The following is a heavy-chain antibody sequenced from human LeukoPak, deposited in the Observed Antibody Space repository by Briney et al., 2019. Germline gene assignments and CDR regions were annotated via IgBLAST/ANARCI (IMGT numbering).Heavy chain of an antibody. CDR1: GGTFSSYA. V-gene: IGHV1-69*05. Sequence: ASVKVSCKASGGTFSSYAISWVRQAPGQGLEWIGGIIPIFGTANYAQKFQGRVTITTDESTSTAYMELSSLRSEDTAVYYCARETGMTTVTLFDYWGQGTLVTVSS. J-gene: IGHJ4*02. D-gene: IGHD4-17*01. CDR3: ARETGMTTVTLFDY. CDR2: IIPIFGTA.